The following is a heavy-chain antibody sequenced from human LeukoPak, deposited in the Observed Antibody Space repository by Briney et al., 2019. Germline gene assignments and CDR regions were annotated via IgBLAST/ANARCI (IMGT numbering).Heavy chain of an antibody. J-gene: IGHJ4*02. Sequence: GGSLTLSCTASGFTFSTCTMSCVRQAPGKGLDCVSGIRGSGGRTYYADSVKRLFTISRDNSKNTLYLQMNSLRAEDTALYYCAKGKLAPFDYWGQVTLVTVSS. CDR3: AKGKLAPFDY. CDR1: GFTFSTCT. CDR2: IRGSGGRT. V-gene: IGHV3-23*01. D-gene: IGHD1-1*01.